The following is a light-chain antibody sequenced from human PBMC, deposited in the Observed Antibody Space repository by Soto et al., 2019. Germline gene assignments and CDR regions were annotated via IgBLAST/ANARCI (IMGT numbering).Light chain of an antibody. J-gene: IGKJ2*01. CDR3: QHYDNLPRYT. CDR1: QDISNS. V-gene: IGKV1-33*01. Sequence: DIQMTQSPSSLSTSVGERVTITCQASQDISNSLNWYQQKPGKAPNLLIYEASKLQTGVPSRFSGGGSGTHFTFTISNLQPEDIATSYCQHYDNLPRYTFGLGTKLEIK. CDR2: EAS.